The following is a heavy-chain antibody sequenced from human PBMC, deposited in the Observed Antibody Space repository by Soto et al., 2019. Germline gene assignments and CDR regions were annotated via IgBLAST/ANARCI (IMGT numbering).Heavy chain of an antibody. V-gene: IGHV3-48*02. CDR1: GFTFSHYD. J-gene: IGHJ6*02. CDR2: ISRTSGSI. D-gene: IGHD3-22*01. Sequence: PGGSLRLSCTASGFTFSHYDMNWVRQAPGKGLECIPYISRTSGSIYYADSVKGRFTISRDNAENSLYLQMNGLRDEDTAVYYCARDFGYDDVWGQGTTVTVSS. CDR3: ARDFGYDDV.